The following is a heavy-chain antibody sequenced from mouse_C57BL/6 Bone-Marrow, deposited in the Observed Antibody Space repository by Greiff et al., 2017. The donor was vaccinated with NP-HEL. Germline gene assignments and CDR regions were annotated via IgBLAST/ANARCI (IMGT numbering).Heavy chain of an antibody. J-gene: IGHJ3*01. D-gene: IGHD1-1*01. CDR3: ARKAYYGRSYEFAY. CDR1: GYTFTTYW. Sequence: QLQLQQPGAELVKPGASVKLSCKASGYTFTTYWMQWVKQRPGQGLEWIGEIDPSDSYTNYNQKFKGKATLTVDTSSSTAYMQLSSLTSEDSAVYYCARKAYYGRSYEFAYWGQGTLVTVSA. V-gene: IGHV1-50*01. CDR2: IDPSDSYT.